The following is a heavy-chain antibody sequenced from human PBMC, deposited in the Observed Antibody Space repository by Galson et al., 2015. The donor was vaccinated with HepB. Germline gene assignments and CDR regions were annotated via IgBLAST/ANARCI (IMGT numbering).Heavy chain of an antibody. D-gene: IGHD3-3*01. CDR3: ARDNGDDFWSGYSLLPRQGPYYYYYYMDV. J-gene: IGHJ6*03. CDR2: IIPILGIA. Sequence: SVKVSCKASGGTFSSYAISWVRQAPGQGLEWMGRIIPILGIANYAQKFQGRVTITADKSTSTAYMELSSLRSEDTAVYYCARDNGDDFWSGYSLLPRQGPYYYYYYMDVWGKGTTVTVSS. V-gene: IGHV1-69*04. CDR1: GGTFSSYA.